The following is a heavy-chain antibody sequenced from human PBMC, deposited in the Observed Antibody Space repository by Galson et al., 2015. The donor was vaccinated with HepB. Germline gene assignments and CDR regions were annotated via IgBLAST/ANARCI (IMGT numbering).Heavy chain of an antibody. D-gene: IGHD1-26*01. V-gene: IGHV1-2*04. CDR3: ARGGVGVYSAFDI. J-gene: IGHJ3*02. CDR1: GYTFTGYY. Sequence: SVKVSCKASGYTFTGYYMHWVRQAPGQGLEWMGWINPNSGGTNYAQKFQGWVTMTRDTSISTAYMELSRLRSDDTAVYYCARGGVGVYSAFDIWGQGTMVTVSS. CDR2: INPNSGGT.